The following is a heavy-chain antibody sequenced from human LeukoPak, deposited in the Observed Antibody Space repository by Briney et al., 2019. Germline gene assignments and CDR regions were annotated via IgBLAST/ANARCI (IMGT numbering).Heavy chain of an antibody. J-gene: IGHJ4*02. Sequence: LPGGSLRLSCAASGFTFSSYAMSWVRQAPGKGLEWVSAISGSGGSTYYADSVKGRFTISRDNSKNTLYLQMNSLRAEDTAVYYCARDYYDSSGYYYLDYWGQGTLVTVSS. D-gene: IGHD3-22*01. CDR2: ISGSGGST. CDR3: ARDYYDSSGYYYLDY. V-gene: IGHV3-23*01. CDR1: GFTFSSYA.